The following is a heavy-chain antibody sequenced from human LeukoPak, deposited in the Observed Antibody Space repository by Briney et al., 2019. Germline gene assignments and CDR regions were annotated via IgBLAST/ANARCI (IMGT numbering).Heavy chain of an antibody. CDR2: IYPADSDT. J-gene: IGHJ4*02. V-gene: IGHV5-51*01. CDR1: GYNFTSYW. CDR3: ARQIFGAAAGFDY. D-gene: IGHD6-13*01. Sequence: GESLKISCKGSGYNFTSYWIAWVRQMPGKGLEWMGIIYPADSDTTYSPSFQGQVTISADKSISTAYLQWSRLKASDTAMYYCARQIFGAAAGFDYWGQGTLVTVSS.